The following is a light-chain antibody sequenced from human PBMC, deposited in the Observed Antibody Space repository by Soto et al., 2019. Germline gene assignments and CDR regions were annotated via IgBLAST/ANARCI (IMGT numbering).Light chain of an antibody. CDR1: QSVSSN. Sequence: EIVLTQSPGTLSLSPGERATLSCRASQSVSSNYLAWYRHKPGQAPSLLIYEASTRATGIPARFSGSGSGTEFTLTISSLQSEDFAIYYCQHYDNWPFTFGQGTKLEI. CDR2: EAS. V-gene: IGKV3-15*01. J-gene: IGKJ2*01. CDR3: QHYDNWPFT.